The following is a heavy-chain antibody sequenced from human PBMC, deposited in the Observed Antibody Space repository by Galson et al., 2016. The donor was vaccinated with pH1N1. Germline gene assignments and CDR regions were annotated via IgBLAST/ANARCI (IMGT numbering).Heavy chain of an antibody. CDR3: ARIIYGDYAGYFDY. V-gene: IGHV2-70*01. D-gene: IGHD4-17*01. CDR1: GFSLSTSGMC. Sequence: PALVKPTQTLTLTCTFSGFSLSTSGMCVSWIRQPPGKALEWLALIDWDDDKYYSTSLKTRLTISKDTSKNQVVLTMTNMDPVDTATYYCARIIYGDYAGYFDYWGQGTLVTVSS. CDR2: IDWDDDK. J-gene: IGHJ4*02.